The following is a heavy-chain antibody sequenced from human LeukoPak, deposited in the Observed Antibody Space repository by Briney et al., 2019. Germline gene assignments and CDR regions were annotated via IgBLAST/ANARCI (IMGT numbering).Heavy chain of an antibody. Sequence: SQTLSLTCTVSGGSISYGDYYWRWIRQTPVKGLEWIGYIYYSGSNYYTLSLKSPVTVYLDTSKNHFSLKLSSVTGADTAVYYCARSMVEGIYMVVWGKGTTVTVSS. D-gene: IGHD3-10*01. J-gene: IGHJ6*03. V-gene: IGHV4-30-4*08. CDR1: GGSISYGDYY. CDR3: ARSMVEGIYMVV. CDR2: IYYSGSN.